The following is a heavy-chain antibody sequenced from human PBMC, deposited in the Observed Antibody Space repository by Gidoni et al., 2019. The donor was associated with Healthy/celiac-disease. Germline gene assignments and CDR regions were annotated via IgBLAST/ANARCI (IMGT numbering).Heavy chain of an antibody. CDR3: ARGNPGGEYDFPSVWFDP. D-gene: IGHD3-3*01. CDR1: GYTFTGYY. V-gene: IGHV1-2*02. J-gene: IGHJ5*02. Sequence: QVQLVQSGAEVKKPGASVKVSCKASGYTFTGYYMPWVRPAPGQGLEWMGWINPNSGGTNYAQKFQGRVTMTRDTSISTAYMELSRLRSDDTAVYYCARGNPGGEYDFPSVWFDPWGQGTLVTVSS. CDR2: INPNSGGT.